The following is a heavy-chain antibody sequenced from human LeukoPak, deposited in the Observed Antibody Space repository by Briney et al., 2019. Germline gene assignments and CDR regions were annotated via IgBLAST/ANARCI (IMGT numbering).Heavy chain of an antibody. J-gene: IGHJ4*02. Sequence: ASVKVSCKASGYTFTGYYMHWVRQAPGQGLEWMGWINPNSGGTNYAQKFQGRVTMTRDTSISTAYMELSRLRSDDTAVYYCARVKRGYSGYPWRLEFDYWGQGTLVTVSS. CDR2: INPNSGGT. CDR1: GYTFTGYY. CDR3: ARVKRGYSGYPWRLEFDY. D-gene: IGHD5-12*01. V-gene: IGHV1-2*02.